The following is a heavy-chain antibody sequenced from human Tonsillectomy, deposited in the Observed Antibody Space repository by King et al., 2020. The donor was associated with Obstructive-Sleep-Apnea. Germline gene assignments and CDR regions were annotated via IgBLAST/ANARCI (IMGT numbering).Heavy chain of an antibody. D-gene: IGHD1-1*01. CDR3: AGGGGYDWRDRNWFDP. Sequence: VQLVESGGGLVQPGGSLRLSCAASGFTFSSYNMNWVRQAPGKGLEWVAYISSSSDTMYYADSVKGRFTISRDNAKNSLYLQMSNLRAEDTGVYYCAGGGGYDWRDRNWFDPWGQGTLVTVSS. J-gene: IGHJ5*02. V-gene: IGHV3-48*04. CDR2: ISSSSDTM. CDR1: GFTFSSYN.